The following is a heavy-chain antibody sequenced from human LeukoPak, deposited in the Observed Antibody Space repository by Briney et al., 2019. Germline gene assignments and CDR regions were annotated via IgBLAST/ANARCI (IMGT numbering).Heavy chain of an antibody. CDR2: INHSGST. CDR1: GGSSSGYY. Sequence: PLETLSLTCAVYGGSSSGYYWSWIRQPPGKGLEWIGEINHSGSTNYNPSLKSRVTISVDTSKNQFSLKLSSVTAADTAVYYCARVGYSYGTFGPYYYYGMDVWGQGTTVTVSS. J-gene: IGHJ6*02. CDR3: ARVGYSYGTFGPYYYYGMDV. D-gene: IGHD5-18*01. V-gene: IGHV4-34*01.